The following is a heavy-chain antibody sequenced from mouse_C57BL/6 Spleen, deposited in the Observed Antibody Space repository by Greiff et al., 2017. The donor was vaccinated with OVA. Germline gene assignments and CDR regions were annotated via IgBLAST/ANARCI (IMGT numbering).Heavy chain of an antibody. CDR1: GFTFSSYA. V-gene: IGHV5-4*01. CDR3: AREADYYGSSYGYAMDY. J-gene: IGHJ4*01. D-gene: IGHD1-1*01. Sequence: EVKLMESGGGLVKPGGSLKLSCAASGFTFSSYAMSWVRQTPEKRLEWVATISDGGSYTYYPDNVKGRFTISRDNAKNNLYLQMSHLKSEDTAMYYCAREADYYGSSYGYAMDYWGQGTSVTVSS. CDR2: ISDGGSYT.